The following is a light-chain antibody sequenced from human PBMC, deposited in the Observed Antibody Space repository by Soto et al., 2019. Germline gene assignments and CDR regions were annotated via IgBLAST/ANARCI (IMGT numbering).Light chain of an antibody. CDR1: RSFSGSC. Sequence: IVLTQSPGTLSLSPCERVTLSCRASRSFSGSCLALYQQRAGQGPMLVRYGGSTRATGGPERLIGIGSGTXYTLTXSXLEPEDFAVYYSQQYGSSPRTFGQGTKVDIK. V-gene: IGKV3-20*01. CDR3: QQYGSSPRT. CDR2: GGS. J-gene: IGKJ1*01.